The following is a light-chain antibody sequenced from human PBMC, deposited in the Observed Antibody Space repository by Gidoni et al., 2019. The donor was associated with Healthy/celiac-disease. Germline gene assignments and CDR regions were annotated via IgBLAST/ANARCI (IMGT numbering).Light chain of an antibody. CDR3: QAADSSGTYPWV. CDR2: KDS. CDR1: ALPKQY. J-gene: IGLJ3*02. V-gene: IGLV3-25*02. Sequence: SYQLTQPPSVSLSPGQTARITCSGDALPKQYAYCYQQKPGQAPVLVIYKDSERPSGMPERFSGSSSGTTVTLTISGGQEEEEADYYCQAADSSGTYPWVFGGGTKLTVL.